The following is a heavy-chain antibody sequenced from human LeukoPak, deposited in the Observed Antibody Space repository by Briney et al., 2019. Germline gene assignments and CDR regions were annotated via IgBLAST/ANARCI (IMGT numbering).Heavy chain of an antibody. D-gene: IGHD2-15*01. J-gene: IGHJ4*02. V-gene: IGHV4-34*01. Sequence: SETLSLTCAVYGGSFSGYYWSWIRQPPGKGLEWIGEINHSGSTNYNPSLKSRVTISVDTSKNQFSLKLSSVTAADTAVYYCARGCRGYCSGGSGPFDYWGQGTLVTVSS. CDR1: GGSFSGYY. CDR2: INHSGST. CDR3: ARGCRGYCSGGSGPFDY.